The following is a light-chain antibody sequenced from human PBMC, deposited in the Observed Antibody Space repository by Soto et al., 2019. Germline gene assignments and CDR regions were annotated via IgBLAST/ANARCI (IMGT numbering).Light chain of an antibody. Sequence: QLVLTQSPSASASLGASVKLTCTLSSGHSSYAIAWHQQQPEKGPRYLMKLNSDGSHSKGDGIPDRFSGSSSGAVRYLTIPRLQCEDGADYPRQTWRPGIQVFGGAPKLPVL. CDR1: SGHSSYA. J-gene: IGLJ3*02. V-gene: IGLV4-69*01. CDR2: LNSDGSH. CDR3: QTWRPGIQV.